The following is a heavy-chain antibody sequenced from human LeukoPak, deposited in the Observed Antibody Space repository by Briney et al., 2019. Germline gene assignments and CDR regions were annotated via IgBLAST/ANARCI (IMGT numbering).Heavy chain of an antibody. D-gene: IGHD6-13*01. Sequence: GAALRLSCAASGFTFSSYAMSWVRQHPGKGMEWVLAISGSGGSKYYADSVKGRFTISRDNSKNTLYLQMNSLRAEDTAVYYCAKDHSSLSGYWGQGTLVTVS. CDR3: AKDHSSLSGY. CDR1: GFTFSSYA. CDR2: ISGSGGSK. J-gene: IGHJ4*02. V-gene: IGHV3-23*01.